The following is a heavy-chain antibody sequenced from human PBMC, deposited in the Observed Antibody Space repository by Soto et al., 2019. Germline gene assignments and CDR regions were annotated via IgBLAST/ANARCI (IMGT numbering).Heavy chain of an antibody. Sequence: GGSLRLSCAASGFTFSSYGMNWVRQAPGKGLEWVAIISYDGSDKYYADSVKGRFTISRDNSKNTLYLQMNSLRGEDTAVYYCAKNPESYAWGLEGYCDYWGQGTQVTVSS. CDR2: ISYDGSDK. CDR1: GFTFSSYG. V-gene: IGHV3-30*18. D-gene: IGHD3-16*01. J-gene: IGHJ4*02. CDR3: AKNPESYAWGLEGYCDY.